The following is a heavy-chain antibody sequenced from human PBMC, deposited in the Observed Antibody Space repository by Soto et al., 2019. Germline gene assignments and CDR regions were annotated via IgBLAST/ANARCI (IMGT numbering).Heavy chain of an antibody. Sequence: QVPLVQSGAEVKKPAASVEVSCKASGYTFTSYGISWVRQAPGQGLEWMGWISAYNGNTNYAKKLQGRVTMTTDTTTDTAYMELRSLRSDDTAVYYCARGPTPGYSSGWYVYWGQGTLVTVSS. CDR1: GYTFTSYG. J-gene: IGHJ4*02. CDR3: ARGPTPGYSSGWYVY. V-gene: IGHV1-18*01. CDR2: ISAYNGNT. D-gene: IGHD6-19*01.